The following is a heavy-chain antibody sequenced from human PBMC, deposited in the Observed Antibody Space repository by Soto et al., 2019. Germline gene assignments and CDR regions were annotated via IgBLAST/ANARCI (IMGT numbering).Heavy chain of an antibody. D-gene: IGHD6-25*01. J-gene: IGHJ4*02. V-gene: IGHV2-5*01. Sequence: SGPTLVNPTQTLTLTCTFSGFSLSTSGVGVGWIRQPPGKALEWLALIYWNDDKRYSPSLKSRLTITKDTSKNQVVLTMTNMDPVDTPTHYCAYRVGSRGSFDYWGQGTLVTVSS. CDR2: IYWNDDK. CDR3: AYRVGSRGSFDY. CDR1: GFSLSTSGVG.